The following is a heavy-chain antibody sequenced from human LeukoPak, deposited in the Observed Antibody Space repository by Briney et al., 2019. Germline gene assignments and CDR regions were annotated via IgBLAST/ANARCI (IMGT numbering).Heavy chain of an antibody. Sequence: HPGGSLRLSCAASGFTFSSYGMHWVRQAPGKGLEWVAVIWYDGSNKYYADSVKGRFTISRDNSKNTLYLQMNSLRAEDTAVYYCASPLGDNAFDIWGQGTMVTVSS. CDR1: GFTFSSYG. CDR3: ASPLGDNAFDI. J-gene: IGHJ3*02. D-gene: IGHD5-24*01. V-gene: IGHV3-33*01. CDR2: IWYDGSNK.